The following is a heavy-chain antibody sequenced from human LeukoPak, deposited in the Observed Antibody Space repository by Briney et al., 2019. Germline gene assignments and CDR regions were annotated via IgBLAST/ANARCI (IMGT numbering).Heavy chain of an antibody. V-gene: IGHV3-11*04. D-gene: IGHD2-8*01. CDR3: ARSGILYALDN. J-gene: IGHJ4*02. Sequence: GGSLRLSCTASGFTFSDYNMTWIRQAPGKGLEWLSHISSTASSISYANSVKGRFTISRDNAKDSLYLEMNSLRVEDTAVYYCARSGILYALDNWGQGTLVTVSS. CDR1: GFTFSDYN. CDR2: ISSTASSI.